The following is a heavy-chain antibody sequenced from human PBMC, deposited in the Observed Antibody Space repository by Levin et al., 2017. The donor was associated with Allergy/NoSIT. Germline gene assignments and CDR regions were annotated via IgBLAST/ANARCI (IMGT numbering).Heavy chain of an antibody. CDR1: GGSINNYY. CDR3: VRSRSTGYEDESEAFFEF. V-gene: IGHV4-59*01. CDR2: MDDSGST. J-gene: IGHJ4*02. Sequence: SETLSLTCTVSGGSINNYYWSWIRQSPGKRLEWIGYMDDSGSTDYIPSLRSRVTISRDRSRNQFYLNLRSVTAADTAIYYCVRSRSTGYEDESEAFFEFWGQGTLVTVSS. D-gene: IGHD2-8*02.